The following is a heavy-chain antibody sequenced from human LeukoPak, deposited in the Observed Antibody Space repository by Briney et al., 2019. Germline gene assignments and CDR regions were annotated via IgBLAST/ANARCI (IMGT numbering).Heavy chain of an antibody. J-gene: IGHJ4*02. CDR2: INSDGSIT. Sequence: PPGGSLRLSCAASGFILSSYWMYWVRQAPGKGLMWVSRINSDGSITNYADSVKGRFTISRDNAKNTLYLQMNSLRAEDTAVYYCAKAVAGPYFDYWGQGTLVTVSS. V-gene: IGHV3-74*01. CDR3: AKAVAGPYFDY. CDR1: GFILSSYW. D-gene: IGHD6-19*01.